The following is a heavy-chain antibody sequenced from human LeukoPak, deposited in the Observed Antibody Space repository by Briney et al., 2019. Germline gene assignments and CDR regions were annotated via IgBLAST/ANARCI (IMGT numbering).Heavy chain of an antibody. CDR3: ARADFVIDGYNYYFDY. J-gene: IGHJ4*02. V-gene: IGHV4-59*08. CDR2: VYYSGST. D-gene: IGHD5-24*01. Sequence: SETLSLTCTVSGDSISTYYWSCIRQPPGEGLEWIGYVYYSGSTYYNPSLKSRVTISVDTSKSQFSLKLSSVTAADTAVYYCARADFVIDGYNYYFDYWGQGTLVTVSS. CDR1: GDSISTYY.